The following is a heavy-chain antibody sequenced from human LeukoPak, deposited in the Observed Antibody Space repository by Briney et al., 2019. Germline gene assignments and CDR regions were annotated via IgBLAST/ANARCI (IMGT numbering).Heavy chain of an antibody. Sequence: GGSLRLSCVASGFTVSDNNMIWVRQAPGKGLEWVSTLHRDGSVRYADSVNGRFTISRDDSKNTLSLQMSSLRDEDTAVYYCVRVHGGGYWGQGTLVTVSS. CDR1: GFTVSDNN. CDR3: VRVHGGGY. D-gene: IGHD3-16*01. CDR2: LHRDGSV. V-gene: IGHV3-53*01. J-gene: IGHJ4*02.